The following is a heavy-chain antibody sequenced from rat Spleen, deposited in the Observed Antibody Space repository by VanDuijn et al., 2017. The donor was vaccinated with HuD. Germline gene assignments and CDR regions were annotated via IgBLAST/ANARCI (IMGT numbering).Heavy chain of an antibody. D-gene: IGHD1-6*01. CDR3: ARRHYGYTDYFDY. Sequence: EVQLVESDGGLVQPGRSLKLSCAASGFTFSDYYMAWVRQAPTKGLEWVATISYDGVRIFYRDSVKGRFTISRDNAKSTLSLQMDSLRSEDPATYHCARRHYGYTDYFDYWGQGVMVTVSS. J-gene: IGHJ2*01. V-gene: IGHV5-29*01. CDR1: GFTFSDYY. CDR2: ISYDGVRI.